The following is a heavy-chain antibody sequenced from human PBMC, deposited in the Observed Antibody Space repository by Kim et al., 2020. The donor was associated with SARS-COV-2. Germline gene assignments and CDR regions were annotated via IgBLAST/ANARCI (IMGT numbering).Heavy chain of an antibody. J-gene: IGHJ3*02. CDR2: ISSSSSYI. CDR3: ARDRSLRDIDRRNAFDI. V-gene: IGHV3-21*01. CDR1: GFTFSSYS. D-gene: IGHD5-12*01. Sequence: GGSLRLSCAASGFTFSSYSMHWVRQAPGKGLEWVSSISSSSSYIYYADSVKGRFTISRDNSKNSLYLQMNSLRAEDTAVYYCARDRSLRDIDRRNAFDIWGQGTMVTVSS.